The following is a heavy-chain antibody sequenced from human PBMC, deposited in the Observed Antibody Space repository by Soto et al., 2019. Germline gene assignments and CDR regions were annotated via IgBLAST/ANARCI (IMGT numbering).Heavy chain of an antibody. J-gene: IGHJ5*02. Sequence: GSLRLSCAASGFTFSSYAMSWVRQAPGKGLEWVSAISGSGGSTYYADSVKGRFTISRDNSKNTLYLQMNSLRAEDTAVYYCAKDRNSGSYPSYNWFDPWGQGTLVTVSS. D-gene: IGHD1-26*01. CDR2: ISGSGGST. CDR1: GFTFSSYA. CDR3: AKDRNSGSYPSYNWFDP. V-gene: IGHV3-23*01.